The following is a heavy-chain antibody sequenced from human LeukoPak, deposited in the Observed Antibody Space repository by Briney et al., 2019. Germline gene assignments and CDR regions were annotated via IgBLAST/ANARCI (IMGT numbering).Heavy chain of an antibody. CDR1: GYTFTGYY. V-gene: IGHV1-2*02. D-gene: IGHD2-2*01. CDR3: ARVQGYCSSTSCYPDTNFDY. J-gene: IGHJ4*02. Sequence: ASVKVSCKASGYTFTGYYMHWVRQASGHGLEWMGWINPNSGGINYAQKFQGRVTMTRDTSISTAYMELSRLRSDDTAVYYCARVQGYCSSTSCYPDTNFDYWGQGTLVAVSS. CDR2: INPNSGGI.